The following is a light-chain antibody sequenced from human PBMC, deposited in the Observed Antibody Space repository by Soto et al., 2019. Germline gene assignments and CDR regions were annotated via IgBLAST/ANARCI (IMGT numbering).Light chain of an antibody. CDR1: QSASSSY. V-gene: IGKV3-20*01. CDR2: GAS. J-gene: IGKJ4*02. CDR3: QQYGGSHLT. Sequence: EIVLTQSPGTLSLSPGERATLSCRASQSASSSYLAWYQQKPGQAPRLLIYGASSRATGIPDRFSGSGSGTDFALTISRLEPEDVAVYYCQQYGGSHLTFGAGTKVEIK.